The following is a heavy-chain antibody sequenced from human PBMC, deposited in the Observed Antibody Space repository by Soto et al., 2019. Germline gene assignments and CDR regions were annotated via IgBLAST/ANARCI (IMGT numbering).Heavy chain of an antibody. V-gene: IGHV4-34*01. CDR3: ARVPDNVSPFDY. CDR1: GGSFSGYY. CDR2: ISHTGST. J-gene: IGHJ4*02. D-gene: IGHD1-20*01. Sequence: PSETLSLTCAVYGGSFSGYYWSWISQPPGMGLEWIGEISHTGSTTYNPSLKSRVTISVDTSKTQFSLKLSSVTAADTAVYYCARVPDNVSPFDYWGQGTLVTVSS.